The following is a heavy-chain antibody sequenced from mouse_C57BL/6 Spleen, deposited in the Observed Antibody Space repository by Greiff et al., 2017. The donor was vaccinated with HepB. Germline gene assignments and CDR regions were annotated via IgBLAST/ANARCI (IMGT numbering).Heavy chain of an antibody. V-gene: IGHV5-16*01. Sequence: EVQRVESEGGLVQPGSSMKLSCTASGFTFSDYYMAWVRQVPEKGLEWVANINYDGSSTYYLDSLKSRFIISRDNAKNILYLQMSSLKSEDTATYYCARDPVVAPYAMDYWGQGTSVTVSS. D-gene: IGHD1-1*01. CDR3: ARDPVVAPYAMDY. CDR1: GFTFSDYY. CDR2: INYDGSST. J-gene: IGHJ4*01.